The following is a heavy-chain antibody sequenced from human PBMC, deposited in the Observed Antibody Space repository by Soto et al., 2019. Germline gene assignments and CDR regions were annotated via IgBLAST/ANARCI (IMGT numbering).Heavy chain of an antibody. V-gene: IGHV3-23*01. J-gene: IGHJ4*02. CDR1: GFTFSNYA. D-gene: IGHD3-9*01. CDR3: AKGRRDDVLTGFYLTYFDY. CDR2: LSGSGDRT. Sequence: EVQLLESGGGLVQPGGSLRLSCAASGFTFSNYAMSWVRQAPGKGLKWVSSLSGSGDRTFSADSLKGRFAISSDNSRNMLFLQISSLRADDTAVYYCAKGRRDDVLTGFYLTYFDYWGQGTQVTVPS.